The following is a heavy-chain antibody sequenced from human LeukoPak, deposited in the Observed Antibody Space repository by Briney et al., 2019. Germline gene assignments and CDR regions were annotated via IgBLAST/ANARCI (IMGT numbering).Heavy chain of an antibody. V-gene: IGHV3-7*02. D-gene: IGHD6-19*01. CDR2: IKQDGSEK. J-gene: IGHJ2*01. CDR3: AIAVAGTWYFDL. CDR1: GFTFSSYW. Sequence: GGSLRLSCAASGFTFSSYWMNWVRQAPGKGLEWVANIKQDGSEKYYVDSVKGRFTISRDNAKNTLYLQVNSLRGEDTAVYYCAIAVAGTWYFDLWGRGTLVTVSS.